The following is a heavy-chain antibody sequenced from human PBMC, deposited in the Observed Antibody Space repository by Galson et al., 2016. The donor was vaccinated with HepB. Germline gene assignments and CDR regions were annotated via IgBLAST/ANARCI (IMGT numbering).Heavy chain of an antibody. Sequence: SLRLSCAASGFTFSNAWMNWVRQAPGKRLEWVSAISGSGDTTYYADSVKGRFSISRDNSKNTLYLQMSSLTAEDTAVYYCAKWSDAAATYWGQGALVTVSS. V-gene: IGHV3-23*01. D-gene: IGHD6-13*01. J-gene: IGHJ4*02. CDR3: AKWSDAAATY. CDR1: GFTFSNAW. CDR2: ISGSGDTT.